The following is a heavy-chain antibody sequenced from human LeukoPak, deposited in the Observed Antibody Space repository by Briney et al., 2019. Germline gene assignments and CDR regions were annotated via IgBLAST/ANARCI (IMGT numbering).Heavy chain of an antibody. V-gene: IGHV3-33*01. J-gene: IGHJ4*02. CDR2: IWYDGSNK. Sequence: GSLRPSCAASGFTFSSYGMHWVRQAPGKGLEWVAVIWYDGSNKYYADSVKGRFTISRNNYKNTLHLHKNSLRVEDAAVYYCARDRNYEYVWGSYRYGPILYWARETLVSVSS. D-gene: IGHD3-16*02. CDR1: GFTFSSYG. CDR3: ARDRNYEYVWGSYRYGPILY.